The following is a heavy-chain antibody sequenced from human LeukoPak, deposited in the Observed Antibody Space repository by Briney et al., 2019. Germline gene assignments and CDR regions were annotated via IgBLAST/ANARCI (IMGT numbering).Heavy chain of an antibody. J-gene: IGHJ6*02. CDR1: GFTFTSYW. CDR2: INSDGSST. D-gene: IGHD1-26*01. Sequence: GGSLRLSCAASGFTFTSYWMHWVRQAPGKGLVWVSRINSDGSSTTYADSVKGRFTISRDNAKNTLYLQMSSKRAEDTAVYYCAREFSGSWAYYYGMDVWGQGTTVTVSS. CDR3: AREFSGSWAYYYGMDV. V-gene: IGHV3-74*01.